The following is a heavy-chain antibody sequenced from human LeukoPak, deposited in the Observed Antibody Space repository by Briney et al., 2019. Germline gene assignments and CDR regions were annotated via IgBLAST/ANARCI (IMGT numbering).Heavy chain of an antibody. CDR1: GFTVSIDY. V-gene: IGHV3-53*01. CDR2: IDATGST. J-gene: IGHJ4*02. D-gene: IGHD3-10*01. Sequence: PGGPLSLSCAPSGFTVSIDYVLGSPQPPGRGLEWVSSIDATGSTNYADSVRGRFTLSRDNSKNTLYLRMSGLRAEDTAVYYCARDASGSRPNYWGQGTLVTVTS. CDR3: ARDASGSRPNY.